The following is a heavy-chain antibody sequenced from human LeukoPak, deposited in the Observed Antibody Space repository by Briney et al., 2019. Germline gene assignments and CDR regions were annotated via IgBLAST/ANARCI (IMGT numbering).Heavy chain of an antibody. D-gene: IGHD6-6*01. J-gene: IGHJ4*02. CDR3: ARASSVSIAASFDY. CDR2: ISYDGSNK. V-gene: IGHV3-30-3*01. Sequence: GGSLRLSCAASGFTFSSYAMHWVRQAPGKGLEWVAVISYDGSNKYCADSVKGRFTISRDNSKNTLYLQMNSLRAEDTAVYYCARASSVSIAASFDYWGQGTLVTVSS. CDR1: GFTFSSYA.